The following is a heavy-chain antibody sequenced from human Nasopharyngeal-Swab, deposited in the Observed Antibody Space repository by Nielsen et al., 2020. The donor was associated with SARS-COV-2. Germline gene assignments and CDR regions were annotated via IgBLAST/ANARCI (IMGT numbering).Heavy chain of an antibody. CDR1: GGSFSGYY. CDR2: INHSGST. J-gene: IGHJ5*02. Sequence: SETLSLTCAVYGGSFSGYYWSWIRQPPGKGLEWIGEINHSGSTNYNPSLKSRVTISVDTSKNQFSLKLSSVTAADTAVYSCARRLYTYYYGSGSYSNRAWFDPWGQGTLVTVSS. D-gene: IGHD3-10*01. V-gene: IGHV4-34*01. CDR3: ARRLYTYYYGSGSYSNRAWFDP.